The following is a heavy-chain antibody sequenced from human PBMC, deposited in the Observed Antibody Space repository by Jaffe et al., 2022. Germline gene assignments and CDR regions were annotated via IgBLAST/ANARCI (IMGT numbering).Heavy chain of an antibody. CDR3: AKDRGVWTYYFDY. CDR2: IRYDGSNK. J-gene: IGHJ4*02. Sequence: QVQLVESGGGVVQPGGSLRLSCAASGFTFSSYGMHWVRQAPGKGLEWVAFIRYDGSNKYYADSVKGRFTISRDNSKNTLYLQMNSLRAEDTAVYYCAKDRGVWTYYFDYWGQGTLVTVSS. D-gene: IGHD1-1*01. V-gene: IGHV3-30*02. CDR1: GFTFSSYG.